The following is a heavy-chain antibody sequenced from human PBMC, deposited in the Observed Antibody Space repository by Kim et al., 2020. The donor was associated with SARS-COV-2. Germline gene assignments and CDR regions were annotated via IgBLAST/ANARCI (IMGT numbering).Heavy chain of an antibody. V-gene: IGHV3-30*18. CDR3: AKGYGSSWYGY. Sequence: GGSLRLSCAASGFTFSSYGMHWVRQAPGKGLEWVAVISYDGSNKYYADSVKGRFTISRDNSKNTLYLQMNSLRAEDTAVYYCAKGYGSSWYGYWGQGTLVTVSS. J-gene: IGHJ4*02. CDR1: GFTFSSYG. D-gene: IGHD6-13*01. CDR2: ISYDGSNK.